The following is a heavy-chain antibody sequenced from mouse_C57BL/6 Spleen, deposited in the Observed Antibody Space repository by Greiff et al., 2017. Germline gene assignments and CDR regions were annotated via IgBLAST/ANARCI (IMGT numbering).Heavy chain of an antibody. D-gene: IGHD1-1*01. Sequence: EVQLQQSGPELVKPGASVKISCKASGYSFTGYYMNWVKQSPEKSLEWIGEINPSTGGTTYNQKFKAKATLTVDKSSSTAYMQLKSLTSEYSAVYYCASGRYYYGSSLNWGQGTLVTVSA. J-gene: IGHJ3*01. CDR3: ASGRYYYGSSLN. CDR1: GYSFTGYY. V-gene: IGHV1-42*01. CDR2: INPSTGGT.